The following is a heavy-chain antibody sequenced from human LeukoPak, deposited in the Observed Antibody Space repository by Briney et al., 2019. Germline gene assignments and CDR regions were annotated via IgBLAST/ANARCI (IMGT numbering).Heavy chain of an antibody. CDR2: VYYSGST. Sequence: SETLSLTCTVSGGSVSSGSYYWSWIRQPPGKGLEWIGYVYYSGSTNYNPSLKSRVTISVDTSKNQFSLKLSSVTAADTAVYYCAREYYDILTGYLLFDYWGQGTLVTVSS. CDR1: GGSVSSGSYY. J-gene: IGHJ4*02. V-gene: IGHV4-61*01. D-gene: IGHD3-9*01. CDR3: AREYYDILTGYLLFDY.